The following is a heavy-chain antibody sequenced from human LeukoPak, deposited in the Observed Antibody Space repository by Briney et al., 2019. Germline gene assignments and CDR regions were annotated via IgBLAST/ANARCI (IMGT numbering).Heavy chain of an antibody. Sequence: GGSLRLSCAASGFTVSSNYMSWVRQAPGKGLEWVSVIYSSGSPYYADSVKGRFTISRDNSKNTLYLQMNSLRAEDTAVYYCARGGLGNCSSTSRPPYYYGMDVWGQGTTVTVSS. V-gene: IGHV3-66*02. CDR3: ARGGLGNCSSTSRPPYYYGMDV. CDR2: IYSSGSP. CDR1: GFTVSSNY. J-gene: IGHJ6*02. D-gene: IGHD2-2*01.